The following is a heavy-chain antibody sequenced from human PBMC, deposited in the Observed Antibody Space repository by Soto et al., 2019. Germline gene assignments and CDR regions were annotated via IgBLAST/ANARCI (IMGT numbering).Heavy chain of an antibody. CDR2: ISGSGGGT. CDR1: GFTFSSYA. V-gene: IGHV3-23*01. CDR3: AKAWMDTARQRYLDH. J-gene: IGHJ4*02. D-gene: IGHD5-12*01. Sequence: EMQLLESGGGLVQPGGSLRLSCAASGFTFSSYAMSWVRQAPGKGLEWVSAISGSGGGTYYADSVKGRFTISRDNSKNTLYMQRNSLRAEDTAVYSCAKAWMDTARQRYLDHWGQGTLVTVSS.